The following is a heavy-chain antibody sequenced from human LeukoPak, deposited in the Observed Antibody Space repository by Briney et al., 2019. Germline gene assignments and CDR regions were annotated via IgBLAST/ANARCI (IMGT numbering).Heavy chain of an antibody. V-gene: IGHV4-34*01. Sequence: NASETLSLTCAVYGGSFSGYYWSWIRQPPGKGLEWIGEINHSGSTNYNPSLKSRVTISVDTSKNQFSLKLSSVTAADTAVYYCARDPYDSGIWGQGTLVTVSS. CDR1: GGSFSGYY. J-gene: IGHJ4*02. CDR3: ARDPYDSGI. D-gene: IGHD3-10*01. CDR2: INHSGST.